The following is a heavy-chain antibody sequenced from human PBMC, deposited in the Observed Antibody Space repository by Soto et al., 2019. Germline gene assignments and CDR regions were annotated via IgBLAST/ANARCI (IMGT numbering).Heavy chain of an antibody. CDR2: IYATGTT. CDR1: GASISGFY. V-gene: IGHV4-4*07. J-gene: IGHJ5*02. CDR3: VRDGTKTLRDWFDP. Sequence: KPSETLSLTCTVSGASISGFYWSWIRKSAGKGLEWIGRIYATGTTDYNPSLKSRVVMSVDTSKKQFSLKLRSVTAADTAVYYCVRDGTKTLRDWFDPWGQGISVTVSS. D-gene: IGHD1-1*01.